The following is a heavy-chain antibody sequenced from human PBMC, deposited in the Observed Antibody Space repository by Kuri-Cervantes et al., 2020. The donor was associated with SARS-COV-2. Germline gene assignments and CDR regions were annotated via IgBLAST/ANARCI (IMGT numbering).Heavy chain of an antibody. CDR3: ARGGYCSGGSCYYVYYYYYYGMDV. CDR1: GFTFSSYS. V-gene: IGHV3-21*01. CDR2: ISSSSSYI. J-gene: IGHJ6*02. D-gene: IGHD2-15*01. Sequence: GGSLRLSCAASGFTFSSYSMNWVRQAPGKGLEWVSSISSSSSYIYYADSLKGRFTISRDNAKNTMYLQMNSLGAEDTAVYYCARGGYCSGGSCYYVYYYYYYGMDVWGQGTTVTVSS.